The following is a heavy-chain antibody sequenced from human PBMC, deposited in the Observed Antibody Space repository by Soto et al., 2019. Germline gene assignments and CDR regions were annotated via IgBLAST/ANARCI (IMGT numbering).Heavy chain of an antibody. CDR3: ARVRGRDRYYYYGMDV. J-gene: IGHJ6*02. V-gene: IGHV6-1*01. CDR1: GDSVSVNSAA. D-gene: IGHD2-21*02. CDR2: TYYRSKWYN. Sequence: PSQTLSLTCAISGDSVSVNSAAWNWIRQSPSRGLEWLGRTYYRSKWYNDYAVSVRSRITINPDTSRNQFSLQLNSVTPEDTAVYYCARVRGRDRYYYYGMDVWGQGTTVTVSS.